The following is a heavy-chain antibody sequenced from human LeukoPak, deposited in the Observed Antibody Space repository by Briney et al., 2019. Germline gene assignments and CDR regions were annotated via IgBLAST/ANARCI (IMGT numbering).Heavy chain of an antibody. CDR1: GGTFSSYA. V-gene: IGHV1-69*05. Sequence: SVKVSCKASGGTFSSYAISWVRQAPGQGLEWMGRIIPIFGTANYAHKFQGRVTITTDESTSTAYMELSSLRSEDTAVYYCASGTYYDFWSGYPLDYWGQGTLVAVSS. CDR3: ASGTYYDFWSGYPLDY. CDR2: IIPIFGTA. J-gene: IGHJ4*02. D-gene: IGHD3-3*01.